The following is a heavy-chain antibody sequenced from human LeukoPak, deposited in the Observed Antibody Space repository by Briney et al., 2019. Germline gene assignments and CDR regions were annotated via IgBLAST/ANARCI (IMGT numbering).Heavy chain of an antibody. J-gene: IGHJ4*01. Sequence: KTSETLPLTCTVSGGSISRYYWSWIRQPPGKGLEWIGSIYNIESTNYSPSLKSRVTISLDTSRNQLSLSLTSATAADSAVYYCTGAIQWLAHDFWGRGTLVTVSS. V-gene: IGHV4-59*08. D-gene: IGHD6-19*01. CDR1: GGSISRYY. CDR2: IYNIEST. CDR3: TGAIQWLAHDF.